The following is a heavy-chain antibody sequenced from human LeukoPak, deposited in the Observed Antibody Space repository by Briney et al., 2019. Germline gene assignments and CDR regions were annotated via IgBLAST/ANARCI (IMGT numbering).Heavy chain of an antibody. J-gene: IGHJ3*02. CDR3: ARHVRPEGYPDAFDI. D-gene: IGHD5-12*01. Sequence: SETLSLTCTVSGGSISSSSYYWGWIRQSPGKGLEWIGSIYYSGSTYYNPSLKSRVTISVDTSKNQFSLKLSSVTAADTAVYYCARHVRPEGYPDAFDIWGQGTMVTVSS. V-gene: IGHV4-39*01. CDR2: IYYSGST. CDR1: GGSISSSSYY.